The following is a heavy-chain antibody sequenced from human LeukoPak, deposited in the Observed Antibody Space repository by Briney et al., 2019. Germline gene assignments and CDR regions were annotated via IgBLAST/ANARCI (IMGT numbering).Heavy chain of an antibody. Sequence: GGSLRLSCAAPGFTLNGYWMHWVRQAPGKGLVWVSRINSDGSTTSYADPVKGRFTISRDNSKNTLYLQMNSLRAEDTAVYFCARVATGSYDWFDPWGQGTLVTVSS. D-gene: IGHD3-10*01. CDR2: INSDGSTT. CDR1: GFTLNGYW. CDR3: ARVATGSYDWFDP. V-gene: IGHV3-74*01. J-gene: IGHJ5*02.